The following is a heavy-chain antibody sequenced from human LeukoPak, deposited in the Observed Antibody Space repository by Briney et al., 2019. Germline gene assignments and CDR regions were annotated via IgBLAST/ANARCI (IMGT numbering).Heavy chain of an antibody. V-gene: IGHV4-59*01. J-gene: IGHJ4*02. CDR3: ARDMVRGVTTDY. Sequence: PSETLSLTCTVSGGSISSYYWSWIRQPPGKGLEWIGYIYYSGSTNYNPSLKSRVTISVDTSKNQFSLKLSSVTAADTAVYYCARDMVRGVTTDYWGQGTLVTVSS. D-gene: IGHD3-10*01. CDR1: GGSISSYY. CDR2: IYYSGST.